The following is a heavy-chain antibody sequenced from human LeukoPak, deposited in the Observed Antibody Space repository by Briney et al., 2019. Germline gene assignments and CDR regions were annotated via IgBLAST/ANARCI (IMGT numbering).Heavy chain of an antibody. CDR1: GFSLSTTGVG. CDR3: AHRSVNCTTTTCYATFDY. Sequence: FGPTLVRPTQTLTLTCSFSGFSLSTTGVGVGWIRQPPGKALEWLALIYWDDDKRYSPSLRSRLTLTKDTSKNQVVLTVTNMDPVDTATYYCAHRSVNCTTTTCYATFDYWGQGTLVIVSP. J-gene: IGHJ4*02. CDR2: IYWDDDK. V-gene: IGHV2-5*02. D-gene: IGHD2-2*01.